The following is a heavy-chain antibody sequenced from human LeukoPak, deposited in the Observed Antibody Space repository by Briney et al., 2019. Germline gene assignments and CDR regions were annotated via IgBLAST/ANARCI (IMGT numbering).Heavy chain of an antibody. CDR3: ARDSEVTIFGSFDP. Sequence: PSETLSLTCTVSGGSISSGSYYWSWIRQPAGKGLEWIGRIYTSGSTNYNPSLKGRVTISVDTSKNQFSLNLSSVTAADTAVYYCARDSEVTIFGSFDPWGQGTLVTVSS. CDR1: GGSISSGSYY. CDR2: IYTSGST. V-gene: IGHV4-61*02. D-gene: IGHD3-3*01. J-gene: IGHJ5*02.